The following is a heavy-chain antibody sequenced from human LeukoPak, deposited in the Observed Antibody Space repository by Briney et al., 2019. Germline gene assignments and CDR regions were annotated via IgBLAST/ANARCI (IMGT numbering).Heavy chain of an antibody. CDR1: GFTFSSYA. D-gene: IGHD5-18*01. CDR2: ISGSGGST. J-gene: IGHJ4*02. V-gene: IGHV3-23*01. CDR3: AKVGRGYSYGSNDY. Sequence: GGSLRLSCAASGFTFSSYAMSWVRQAPAKGLEWVSAISGSGGSTYYADSVKGRFTISRDNSKNTLYLQMNSLRAEDTAVYYCAKVGRGYSYGSNDYWGQGTLVTVSS.